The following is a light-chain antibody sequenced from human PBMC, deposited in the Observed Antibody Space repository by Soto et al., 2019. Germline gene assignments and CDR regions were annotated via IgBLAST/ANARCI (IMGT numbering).Light chain of an antibody. CDR3: RQYMRSGT. CDR2: GVS. V-gene: IGKV3-20*01. J-gene: IGKJ1*01. Sequence: EIVLTQSPGSLSLSPGERATLSCRASQSVDNTFFAWYQKKPGQAPRLLMYGVSKRATGIPNRFSGSGSGTDFTLSISRLEPEAFAWYYCRQYMRSGTFGQVNRVEI. CDR1: QSVDNTF.